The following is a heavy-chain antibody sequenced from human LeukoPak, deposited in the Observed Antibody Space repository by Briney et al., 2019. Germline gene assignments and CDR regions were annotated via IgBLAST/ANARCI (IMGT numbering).Heavy chain of an antibody. CDR2: IIPIFGTA. J-gene: IGHJ4*02. D-gene: IGHD6-13*01. V-gene: IGHV1-69*13. Sequence: GASVKVSCKASGGTFSSYAISWARQAPGQGLEWMGGIIPIFGTANYAQKFQGRVTITADESTSTAYMELSSLRSEDTAVYYCARDEEQLFDYWGQGTLVTVSS. CDR3: ARDEEQLFDY. CDR1: GGTFSSYA.